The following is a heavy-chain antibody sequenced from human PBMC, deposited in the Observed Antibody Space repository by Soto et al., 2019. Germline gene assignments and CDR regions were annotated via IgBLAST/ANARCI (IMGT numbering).Heavy chain of an antibody. J-gene: IGHJ3*02. CDR1: GYTLTELS. CDR3: ATRSVLLRALDGFDN. D-gene: IGHD3-10*01. CDR2: FDPEDGET. Sequence: ASVKVSCKVSGYTLTELSMHWVRQAPGKGLEWMGGFDPEDGETIYAQKFQGRVTMTEDTSTDTAYMELSSLRSEDTAVYYCATRSVLLRALDGFDNWGQVTMVTVSS. V-gene: IGHV1-24*01.